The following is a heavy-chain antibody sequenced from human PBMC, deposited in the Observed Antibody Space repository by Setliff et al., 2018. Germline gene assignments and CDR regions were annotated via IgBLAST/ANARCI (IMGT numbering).Heavy chain of an antibody. D-gene: IGHD1-26*01. V-gene: IGHV3-23*01. CDR3: AKALEWMWEAFDF. CDR1: GFTFGDYP. J-gene: IGHJ4*02. CDR2: ISGSGGST. Sequence: PGGSLRLSCAASGFTFGDYPVNWFRQAPGKGLEWVSGISGSGGSTFYADSVKGRFTISRDNSNNTLFLQMNSLRAEDTAVYYCAKALEWMWEAFDFWGQGIPVTVSS.